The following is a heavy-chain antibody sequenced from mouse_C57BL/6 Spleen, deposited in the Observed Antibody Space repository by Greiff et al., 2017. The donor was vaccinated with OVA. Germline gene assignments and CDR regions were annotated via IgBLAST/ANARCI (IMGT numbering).Heavy chain of an antibody. V-gene: IGHV1-9*01. J-gene: IGHJ4*01. Sequence: QVQLKQSGAELMKPGASVKLSCKASGYTFTGSWIEWVKQRPGHGLEWIGEILPGSGSTNYNEKFKGKATFTADTSSNTAYMQLSSLTTEDSAIYYCALYYGSSYYAMDYWGQGTSVTVSS. CDR1: GYTFTGSW. CDR3: ALYYGSSYYAMDY. CDR2: ILPGSGST. D-gene: IGHD1-1*01.